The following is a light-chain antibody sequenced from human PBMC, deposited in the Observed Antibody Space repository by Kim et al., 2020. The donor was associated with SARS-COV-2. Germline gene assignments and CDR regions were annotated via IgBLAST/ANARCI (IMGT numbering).Light chain of an antibody. J-gene: IGLJ2*01. CDR1: NIVTKT. CDR3: QVWDSTSDHVV. CDR2: FDT. V-gene: IGLV3-21*04. Sequence: SYELTQPPSVSVAPGKTAIITCGGSNIVTKTVYXYQQKPGQAPVLVIYFDTDRPSGIPERFSGSISGNTATLTISRVEAGVEADYYCQVWDSTSDHVVFG.